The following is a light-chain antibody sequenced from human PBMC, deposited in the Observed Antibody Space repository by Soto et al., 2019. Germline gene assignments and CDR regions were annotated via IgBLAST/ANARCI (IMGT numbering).Light chain of an antibody. CDR1: QSVGNN. CDR2: EAS. Sequence: EIVLTQSPATLSLSPGERATLSCRASQSVGNNLAWYQQKRGQAPGLIIYEASTRATGIPARFSGSGSGTDFTLTISSLEPEDFAVYYCQQHANWPLTVGGGTKVDIK. CDR3: QQHANWPLT. V-gene: IGKV3-11*01. J-gene: IGKJ4*01.